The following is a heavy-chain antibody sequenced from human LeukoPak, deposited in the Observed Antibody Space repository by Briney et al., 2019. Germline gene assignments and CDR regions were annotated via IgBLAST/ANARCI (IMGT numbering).Heavy chain of an antibody. Sequence: ASVKVSCMASGYTFTGYYMHCVRQAPGQGLEWMGWINPNSGGTNYAQKLQGRVTMTRDTSISTAYMELSRLRSDDTAVYYCARVGPVAYQLLDNWFDPWGQGTLVTVSS. D-gene: IGHD2-2*01. J-gene: IGHJ5*02. V-gene: IGHV1-2*02. CDR3: ARVGPVAYQLLDNWFDP. CDR1: GYTFTGYY. CDR2: INPNSGGT.